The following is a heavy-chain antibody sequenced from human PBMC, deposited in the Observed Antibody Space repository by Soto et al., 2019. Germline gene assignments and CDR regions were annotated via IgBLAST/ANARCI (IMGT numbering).Heavy chain of an antibody. CDR3: AKGAGIVVVPAAMRNAFDI. D-gene: IGHD2-2*01. J-gene: IGHJ3*02. CDR1: GFTFSSYG. Sequence: GGSLRLSCAASGFTFSSYGMHWVRQAPGKGLEWVAVISYDGSNKYYADSVKGRFTISRDNSKNTLYLQMNSLRAEDTAVYYCAKGAGIVVVPAAMRNAFDIWGQGTMVTVSS. CDR2: ISYDGSNK. V-gene: IGHV3-30*18.